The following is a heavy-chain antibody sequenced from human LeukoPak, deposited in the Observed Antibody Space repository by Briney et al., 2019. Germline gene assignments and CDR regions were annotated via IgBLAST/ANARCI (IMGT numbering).Heavy chain of an antibody. Sequence: PSETLSLTCTVTGGSISSNYWSWIRQSPGKGLEWIGHIFYTENSKSNPSLKGRVTISIDTSKSQFSLKLSSVTAEDTAVYYCARHAYGSYYYFDLWGRGTLLSVSS. CDR3: ARHAYGSYYYFDL. CDR1: GGSISSNY. V-gene: IGHV4-59*08. D-gene: IGHD3-16*01. J-gene: IGHJ2*01. CDR2: IFYTENS.